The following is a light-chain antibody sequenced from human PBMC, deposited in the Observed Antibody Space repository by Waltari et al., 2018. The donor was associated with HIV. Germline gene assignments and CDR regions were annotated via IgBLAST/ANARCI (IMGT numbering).Light chain of an antibody. CDR1: RSLSSR. V-gene: IGKV1-5*03. J-gene: IGKJ2*01. Sequence: DIQMTQSPSTLSASVGTRVTITCRASRSLSSRLAWYQQKPGKAPRLLIYKASSLESGVPSTFSGSGSGTEFTLTISSLQPDDFATYYCQQYYSDPYTFGQGTKLETK. CDR2: KAS. CDR3: QQYYSDPYT.